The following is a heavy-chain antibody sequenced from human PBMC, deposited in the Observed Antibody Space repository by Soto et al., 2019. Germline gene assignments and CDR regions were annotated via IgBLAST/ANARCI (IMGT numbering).Heavy chain of an antibody. J-gene: IGHJ4*02. CDR3: ARDPGYSYGYN. Sequence: GASVKVSCKASGITSTTYAIHWVRQAPGQGLEWMGWINTGNGNTRYSQKFQGRVTITRDTSASTAYMELSSLRSEDTAVYYCARDPGYSYGYNWAQGTLVPVS. CDR1: GITSTTYA. D-gene: IGHD5-18*01. CDR2: INTGNGNT. V-gene: IGHV1-3*04.